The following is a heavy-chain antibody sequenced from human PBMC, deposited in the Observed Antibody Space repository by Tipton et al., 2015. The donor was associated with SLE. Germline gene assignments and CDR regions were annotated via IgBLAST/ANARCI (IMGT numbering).Heavy chain of an antibody. Sequence: GLVKPSETLSLTCTVSGGSISSTPYYWGWTRQSPGKGLEWIGTIYYRGTTYYSPSLKTRVTISIDTAKKQFSLKLNFVTAADTAVYYCARPYGGLSNHFDVWGPGTLVTVSS. J-gene: IGHJ4*02. CDR3: ARPYGGLSNHFDV. V-gene: IGHV4-39*07. CDR2: IYYRGTT. CDR1: GGSISSTPYY. D-gene: IGHD2-15*01.